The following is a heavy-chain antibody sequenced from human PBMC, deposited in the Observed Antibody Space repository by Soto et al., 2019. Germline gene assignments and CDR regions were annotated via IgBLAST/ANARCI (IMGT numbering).Heavy chain of an antibody. J-gene: IGHJ4*02. CDR2: INHSGST. V-gene: IGHV4-34*01. D-gene: IGHD3-9*01. CDR3: ARTRDYDILTGYYY. Sequence: QVQLQQWGAGLLKPSETLSLTCAVYGGSFSGYYWSWIRQPPGKGLEWIGEINHSGSTNYNPSLKSRVTISVDTSKNQFSLKLSSVTAADTAVYYCARTRDYDILTGYYYWGQGTLVTVSS. CDR1: GGSFSGYY.